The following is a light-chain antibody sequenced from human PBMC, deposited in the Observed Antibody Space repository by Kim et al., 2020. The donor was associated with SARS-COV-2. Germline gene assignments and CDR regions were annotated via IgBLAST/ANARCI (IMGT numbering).Light chain of an antibody. V-gene: IGLV3-9*01. J-gene: IGLJ3*02. CDR2: RDS. CDR3: QVWESSTAV. CDR1: KIGSKN. Sequence: SVALGQTARLTCGGNKIGSKNVNWYQQKPGQAHVLVIYRDSNRPSGTPKRFSGSNSGKTATLTISRAQAGDEADYYCQVWESSTAVFGGGTKLTVL.